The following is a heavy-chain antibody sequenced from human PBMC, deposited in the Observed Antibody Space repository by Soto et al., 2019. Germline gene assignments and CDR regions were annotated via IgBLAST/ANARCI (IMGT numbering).Heavy chain of an antibody. D-gene: IGHD2-21*01. Sequence: QVQLQESGPGLVKPSQTLSLTCTVSGGSISSGGYYWNWIRQHPGKGLESIGYISYNGSTYYSPSLMCRVSISVDTSKNHYSLKLTSVTAAHTAVYYCARSVVPWGRGTLVTVSS. CDR2: ISYNGST. V-gene: IGHV4-31*03. CDR3: ARSVVP. CDR1: GGSISSGGYY. J-gene: IGHJ5*02.